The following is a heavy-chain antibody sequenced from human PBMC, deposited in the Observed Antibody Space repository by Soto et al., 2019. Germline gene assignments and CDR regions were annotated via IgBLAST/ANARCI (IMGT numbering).Heavy chain of an antibody. D-gene: IGHD3-10*01. CDR3: ASIPLWFGEADIDY. Sequence: QMQLQESGPGLVKPSETLSLTCTVSGGSISSRSYYWGWIRQPPGKGLEWIGSIYYSGSTYYNPSLKSRVTISVDTSKNQFSLKLSSVTAADTAVYYCASIPLWFGEADIDYWGQGTLVTVSS. CDR2: IYYSGST. V-gene: IGHV4-39*01. CDR1: GGSISSRSYY. J-gene: IGHJ4*02.